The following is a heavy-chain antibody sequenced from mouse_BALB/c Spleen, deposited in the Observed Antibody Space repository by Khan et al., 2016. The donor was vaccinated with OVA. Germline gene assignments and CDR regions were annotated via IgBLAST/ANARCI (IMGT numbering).Heavy chain of an antibody. CDR2: IWAGGST. D-gene: IGHD2-14*01. CDR3: ARALPYYRYDGYAIAY. J-gene: IGHJ4*01. V-gene: IGHV2-9*02. CDR1: GFSLTSYG. Sequence: QVQLKQSGPGLVAPSQSLSITCTVSGFSLTSYGVHWVRQPPGKGLEGVGVIWAGGSTNYKSALKSRLSISKDKDKSQVCLRMHSLQTDDTAMFYCARALPYYRYDGYAIAYWAQGISFTVSS.